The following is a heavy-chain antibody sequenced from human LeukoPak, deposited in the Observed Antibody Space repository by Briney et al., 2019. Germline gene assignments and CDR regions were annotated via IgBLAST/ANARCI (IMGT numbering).Heavy chain of an antibody. CDR3: AKGRIAPDY. J-gene: IGHJ4*02. D-gene: IGHD6-13*01. Sequence: GGSLRLSCAASGFTFSTYWMYWVRQAPGKGLVWVSRINSGGSTALYADSVKGRFTISRDNAKNTLYLQMNSLRVEDTAVYYCAKGRIAPDYWGQGTLVTVSS. CDR2: INSGGSTA. V-gene: IGHV3-74*03. CDR1: GFTFSTYW.